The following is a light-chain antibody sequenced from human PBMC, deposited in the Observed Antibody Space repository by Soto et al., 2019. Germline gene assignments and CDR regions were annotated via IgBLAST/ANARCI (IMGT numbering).Light chain of an antibody. V-gene: IGLV2-14*01. CDR1: SSDVGGYNY. CDR3: SSYTSSSTGV. Sequence: QSALTQPASVSGSPGQSISISCTGTSSDVGGYNYVSWYQQHPGKAPKLMIYEVSNRPSGVSNRFSGSKSGNTASLNISGLQAEDEADYYCSSYTSSSTGVFGGGTQLTVL. J-gene: IGLJ2*01. CDR2: EVS.